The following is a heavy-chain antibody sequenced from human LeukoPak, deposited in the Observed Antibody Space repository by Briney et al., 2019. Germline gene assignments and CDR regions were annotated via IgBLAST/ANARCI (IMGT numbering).Heavy chain of an antibody. D-gene: IGHD3-22*01. CDR1: GGSINNYS. CDR3: ARSHYYDSSAEGGGLWFDP. CDR2: IYHSGST. V-gene: IGHV4-30-2*01. J-gene: IGHJ5*02. Sequence: SETLSLTCTVSGGSINNYSWSWIRQPPGKGLEWIGYIYHSGSTYYKPSLKSRVTISVDRSKNQFSLKLSSVTAADTAVYYCARSHYYDSSAEGGGLWFDPWGQGTLVTVSS.